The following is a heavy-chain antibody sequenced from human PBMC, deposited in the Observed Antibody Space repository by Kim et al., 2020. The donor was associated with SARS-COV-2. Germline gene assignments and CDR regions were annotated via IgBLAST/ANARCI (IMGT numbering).Heavy chain of an antibody. D-gene: IGHD6-13*01. CDR3: ARQRGSSSWYGEYYYYYMDV. CDR2: IYPGDSDT. CDR1: GYSFTSYW. Sequence: GESLKISCKGSGYSFTSYWIGWVRQMPGKGLEWMGIIYPGDSDTRYSPSFQGQVTISADKSISTAYLQWSSLKASDTAMYYCARQRGSSSWYGEYYYYYMDVWGKGTTVTVSS. V-gene: IGHV5-51*01. J-gene: IGHJ6*03.